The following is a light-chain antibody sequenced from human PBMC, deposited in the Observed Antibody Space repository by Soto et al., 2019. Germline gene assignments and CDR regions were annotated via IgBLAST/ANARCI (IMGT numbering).Light chain of an antibody. CDR2: GNS. CDR3: QSYDSSLFVV. Sequence: QSVLTQPPSVSGAPGQRVTISCTGSSTNIGAGYYVHWYQQLPGKAPKLLIYGNSNRPSGVPDRFSGSKSGTSASLAITGLQAEDEADYYCQSYDSSLFVVFGGGTKVTVL. J-gene: IGLJ2*01. CDR1: STNIGAGYY. V-gene: IGLV1-40*01.